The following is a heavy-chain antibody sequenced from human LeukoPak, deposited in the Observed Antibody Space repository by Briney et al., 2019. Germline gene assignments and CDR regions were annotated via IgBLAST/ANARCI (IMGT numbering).Heavy chain of an antibody. Sequence: PGGSLRLSCAASGFTVSSSYMSWVRQAPGKGLEWISIIYHSGSTNYADSVKGRFTISRDNSKNTLFLQMNSLRAEDTAVYYCARRHLTSGPIDSWGQGTLVTVAS. V-gene: IGHV3-53*01. CDR1: GFTVSSSY. CDR2: IYHSGST. J-gene: IGHJ4*02. CDR3: ARRHLTSGPIDS.